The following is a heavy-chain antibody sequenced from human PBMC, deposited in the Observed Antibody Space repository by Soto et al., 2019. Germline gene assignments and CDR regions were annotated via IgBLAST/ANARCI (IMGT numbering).Heavy chain of an antibody. J-gene: IGHJ5*02. CDR3: AGQTFTIAAASYGRSNWFDP. CDR2: IYFTGNT. CDR1: GGSITSSSHF. V-gene: IGHV4-39*01. Sequence: KPSETLSLTCTVSGGSITSSSHFWGWVRQPPGKGLEWIGTIYFTGNTYYTPSLKSRLTMSIDTSKSEFSLRLNSVTAADTAVYYCAGQTFTIAAASYGRSNWFDPWGPGTLVTVSS. D-gene: IGHD6-25*01.